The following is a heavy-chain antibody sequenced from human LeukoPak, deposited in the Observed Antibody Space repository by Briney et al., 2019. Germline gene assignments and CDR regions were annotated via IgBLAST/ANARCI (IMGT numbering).Heavy chain of an antibody. J-gene: IGHJ5*02. D-gene: IGHD3-10*01. CDR3: ARDWGFGDSEDWFDP. Sequence: KPSETLSLTCTVSGGSISSSSYYWGWIRQPPGKGLEWIGSIYYSGSTYYNPSLRSRVSISVDKSTNHISLEVTSVTAADTAVYYCARDWGFGDSEDWFDPWGQGTLVTVSS. CDR1: GGSISSSSYY. CDR2: IYYSGST. V-gene: IGHV4-39*07.